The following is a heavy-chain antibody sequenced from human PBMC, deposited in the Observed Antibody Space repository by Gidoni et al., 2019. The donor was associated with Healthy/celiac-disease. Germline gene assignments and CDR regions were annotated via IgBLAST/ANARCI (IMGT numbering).Heavy chain of an antibody. V-gene: IGHV1-2*04. CDR1: GYIFTGYY. CDR2: INPNSGGT. CDR3: ARRRLGYCTNGVCYSDAFDI. J-gene: IGHJ3*02. D-gene: IGHD2-8*01. Sequence: QVQLVQSGAEVKKPGASVKVSCKASGYIFTGYYMHWVRQAPGQGLEWMGWINPNSGGTNYAQKFQGWVTMTRDTSISTAYMELSRLRSDDTAVYYCARRRLGYCTNGVCYSDAFDIWGQGTMVTVSS.